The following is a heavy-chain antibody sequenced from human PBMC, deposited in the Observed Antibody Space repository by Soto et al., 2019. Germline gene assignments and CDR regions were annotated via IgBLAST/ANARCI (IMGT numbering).Heavy chain of an antibody. CDR1: GFTFDDNA. Sequence: QPGGSLRLSCAVSGFTFDDNAMHWVRQAPEKGPEWVSGINWKSDIGYADSVKGRFTISRDNAENSLYLQMNSLRAEDTALYYCAISQDRGGRTTFIYWGQGTQVTVSS. CDR2: INWKSDI. V-gene: IGHV3-9*01. D-gene: IGHD3-16*01. J-gene: IGHJ4*02. CDR3: AISQDRGGRTTFIY.